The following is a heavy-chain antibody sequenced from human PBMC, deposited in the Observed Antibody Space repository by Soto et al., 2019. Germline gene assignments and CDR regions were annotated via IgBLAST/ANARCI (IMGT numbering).Heavy chain of an antibody. Sequence: EVQLLESVGDLVQPGGSLRLSCVASGFTFSSFAMSWVRQAPGKGLEWVSTLSGSGGDTYYADSVKGRFTISRDKSKNTLYLQMDRLRVEDTAVYYCAKRGGYDYVWKSYRPDYWGQGTLVTVAS. J-gene: IGHJ4*02. CDR1: GFTFSSFA. CDR3: AKRGGYDYVWKSYRPDY. V-gene: IGHV3-23*01. D-gene: IGHD3-16*02. CDR2: LSGSGGDT.